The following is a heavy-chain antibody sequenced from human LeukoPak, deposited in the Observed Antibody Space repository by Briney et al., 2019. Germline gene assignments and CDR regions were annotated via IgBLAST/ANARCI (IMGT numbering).Heavy chain of an antibody. Sequence: GGSLRLSCAASGFTFSDYYMSWIRQAPGKGLEWVSYISSSGSTIYYADSVKGRFTISRDNAKNSLYLQMNSLRAEDTAVYYCASSLPGYYYYMDVWGKGTTVTVSS. CDR2: ISSSGSTI. J-gene: IGHJ6*03. CDR1: GFTFSDYY. V-gene: IGHV3-11*04. CDR3: ASSLPGYYYYMDV.